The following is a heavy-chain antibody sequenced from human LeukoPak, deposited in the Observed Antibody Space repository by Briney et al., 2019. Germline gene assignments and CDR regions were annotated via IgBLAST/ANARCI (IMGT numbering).Heavy chain of an antibody. Sequence: PGGSLRLSCAASGFAFSSQDMGWVRQAPGKGLEWVSAISDSGDSTYYVDSVKGRFTISRDNSKNTLYLQMNSLRADDTAVYYCAKDARRSSGWYFFDHWGQGTLVTVSS. V-gene: IGHV3-23*01. D-gene: IGHD6-19*01. J-gene: IGHJ4*02. CDR1: GFAFSSQD. CDR3: AKDARRSSGWYFFDH. CDR2: ISDSGDST.